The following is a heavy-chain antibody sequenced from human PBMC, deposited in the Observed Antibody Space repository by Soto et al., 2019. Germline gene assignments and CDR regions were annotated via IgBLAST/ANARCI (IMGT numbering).Heavy chain of an antibody. Sequence: PGGSLRLSCAASGFTFSSYAISWVRQAPGKGLEWVSAISGSGGSTYYADSVKGRFTISRDNSKNTLYLQMNSLRAEDTAVYYCAKGGAPNYYDSSGYLPFDYWGQGTLVTVSS. CDR2: ISGSGGST. CDR3: AKGGAPNYYDSSGYLPFDY. J-gene: IGHJ4*02. V-gene: IGHV3-23*01. D-gene: IGHD3-22*01. CDR1: GFTFSSYA.